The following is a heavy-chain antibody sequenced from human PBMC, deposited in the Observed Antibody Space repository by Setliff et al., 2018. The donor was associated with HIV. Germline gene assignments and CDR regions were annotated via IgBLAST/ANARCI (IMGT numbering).Heavy chain of an antibody. CDR3: ATLAAAGESYDY. Sequence: SETLSLTCTVSGGSISSGGYYWSWIRQHPGKGLEWVGYIYSSGSTYYNPSLKSRVTISIDTSKNQFSLKLSSVIAADTAVYYCATLAAAGESYDYWGQGSLVTVSS. CDR1: GGSISSGGYY. J-gene: IGHJ4*02. D-gene: IGHD6-13*01. V-gene: IGHV4-31*03. CDR2: IYSSGST.